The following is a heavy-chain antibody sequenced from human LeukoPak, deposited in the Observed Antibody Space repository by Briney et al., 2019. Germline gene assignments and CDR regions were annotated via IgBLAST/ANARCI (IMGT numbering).Heavy chain of an antibody. V-gene: IGHV1-69*13. Sequence: VASVKVSCKASGYTFSSYAISWVRQAPGQGLEWMGGIIPIFGTANYAQKFQGRVTITADESTSTAYMELSSLRSEDTAVYYCARGLGSYCSSTSCPFDYWGQGTLVTVSS. D-gene: IGHD2-2*01. CDR1: GYTFSSYA. J-gene: IGHJ4*02. CDR2: IIPIFGTA. CDR3: ARGLGSYCSSTSCPFDY.